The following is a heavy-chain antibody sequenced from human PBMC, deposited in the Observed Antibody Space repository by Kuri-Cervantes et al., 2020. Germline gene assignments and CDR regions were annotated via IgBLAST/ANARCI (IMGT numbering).Heavy chain of an antibody. CDR2: IDSDGSST. V-gene: IGHV3-74*01. J-gene: IGHJ4*02. CDR1: GFTFSGYW. D-gene: IGHD2-2*01. Sequence: GGSLRLSCEASGFTFSGYWMHWVRQVPGKGLVWVARIDSDGSSTIYVDSVKGRFTISRDNSKNTLYLQMNSLRAGDTAVYYCARDSNPELYCSSTSCYDLLGWDYWGQGTLVTVSS. CDR3: ARDSNPELYCSSTSCYDLLGWDY.